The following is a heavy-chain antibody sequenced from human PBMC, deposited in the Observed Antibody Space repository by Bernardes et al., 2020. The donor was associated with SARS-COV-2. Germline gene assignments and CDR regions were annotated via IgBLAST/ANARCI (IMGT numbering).Heavy chain of an antibody. Sequence: ASVKVSCKASGYTFSTYDINWVRQAPGQGLEWMGWISTSNGNTYYAQNLQGRVTLTTDTSTNTAYMELRSLTSDDTAVYYCARDYGGDTGVSGYWGQGTLVTVSS. V-gene: IGHV1-18*01. CDR3: ARDYGGDTGVSGY. CDR1: GYTFSTYD. D-gene: IGHD2-21*02. CDR2: ISTSNGNT. J-gene: IGHJ4*02.